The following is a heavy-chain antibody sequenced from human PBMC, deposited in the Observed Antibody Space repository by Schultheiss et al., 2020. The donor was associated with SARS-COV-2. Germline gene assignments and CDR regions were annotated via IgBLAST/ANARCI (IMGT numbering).Heavy chain of an antibody. CDR1: GFTLSYYG. CDR2: ISYEGDNK. CDR3: AKDLSGWYSSSSLYGMDV. J-gene: IGHJ6*02. Sequence: GGSLRLSCAASGFTLSYYGMHWVRQAPGKGPEWVALISYEGDNKYYADSVKGRFTVSRDNSKNTLYLQMNSLRPEDTAVYYCAKDLSGWYSSSSLYGMDVWGQGTTVTVSS. D-gene: IGHD6-6*01. V-gene: IGHV3-30*02.